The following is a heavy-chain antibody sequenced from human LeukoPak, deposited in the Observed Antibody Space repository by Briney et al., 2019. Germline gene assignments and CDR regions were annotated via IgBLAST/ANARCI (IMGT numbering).Heavy chain of an antibody. Sequence: SVKVSCKASGYAFTSYDISWVRQAPGQGLEWMRRIIPILGIANYAQKFQGRVTITADKSTSTAYMELTSLRSLDTGVYYCASQESSGWSSFDYWGQGTLVTVSS. J-gene: IGHJ4*02. CDR3: ASQESSGWSSFDY. CDR1: GYAFTSYD. D-gene: IGHD6-19*01. CDR2: IIPILGIA. V-gene: IGHV1-69*04.